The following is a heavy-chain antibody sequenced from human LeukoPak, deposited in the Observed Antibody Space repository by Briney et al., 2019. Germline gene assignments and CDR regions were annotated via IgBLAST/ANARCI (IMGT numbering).Heavy chain of an antibody. Sequence: SETLSLTCALSGYSISSGFYWGWIRQPPGKGLEWIGSIYHSGNTYYNPSLKSRVTISVDTSKNQFSLTLGSVTAADTAVYYCARLGPGPDYYYMDVWGKGTTVTVSS. CDR1: GYSISSGFY. J-gene: IGHJ6*03. V-gene: IGHV4-38-2*01. CDR3: ARLGPGPDYYYMDV. CDR2: IYHSGNT.